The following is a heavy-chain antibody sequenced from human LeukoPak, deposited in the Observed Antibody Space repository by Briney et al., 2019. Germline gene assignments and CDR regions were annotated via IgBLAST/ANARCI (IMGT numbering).Heavy chain of an antibody. CDR2: INHSGST. Sequence: SETLSLTCAVYGGSFSGYYWSWIRQPPGKGLEWIGEINHSGSTNYNPSLKSRVTISVDTSKNQFSLKLSSVTAADTAVYYCARGPHRSIWYYWGQGTLVTVSS. D-gene: IGHD6-13*01. CDR1: GGSFSGYY. J-gene: IGHJ4*02. V-gene: IGHV4-34*01. CDR3: ARGPHRSIWYY.